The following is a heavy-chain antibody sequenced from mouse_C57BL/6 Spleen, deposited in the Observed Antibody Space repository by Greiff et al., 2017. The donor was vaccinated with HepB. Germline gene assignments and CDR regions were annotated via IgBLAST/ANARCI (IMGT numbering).Heavy chain of an antibody. CDR2: ISGGGGNT. J-gene: IGHJ2*01. D-gene: IGHD1-1*01. CDR3: ARRGSSPCFDY. CDR1: GFTFSSYT. V-gene: IGHV5-9*01. Sequence: DVKLVESGGGLVKPGGSLKLSCAASGFTFSSYTMSWVRQTPEKRLEWVATISGGGGNTYYPDSVKGRFTISRDNAKNTLYLQMSSLRSEDTALYYCARRGSSPCFDYWGQGTTLTVSS.